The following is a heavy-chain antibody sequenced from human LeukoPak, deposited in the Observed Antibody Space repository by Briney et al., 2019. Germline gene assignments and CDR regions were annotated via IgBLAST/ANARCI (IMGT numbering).Heavy chain of an antibody. D-gene: IGHD1-1*01. Sequence: SETLSLTCAVYGGSFSGYYWSWIRQPPGKGLEWIGEINHSGSTNYNPSLKSRVTISVDTSKNQFSLKLSSVTAADTAVYYCASSLMNWDDGGGWGQGTLVTVSS. CDR2: INHSGST. J-gene: IGHJ4*02. CDR1: GGSFSGYY. CDR3: ASSLMNWDDGGG. V-gene: IGHV4-34*01.